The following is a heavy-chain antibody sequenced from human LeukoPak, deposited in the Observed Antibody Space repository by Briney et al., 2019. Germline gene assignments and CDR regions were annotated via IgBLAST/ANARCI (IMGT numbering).Heavy chain of an antibody. V-gene: IGHV1-18*01. J-gene: IGHJ6*03. D-gene: IGHD2-15*01. CDR2: ISAYNGNT. CDR1: GYTFTSYG. CDR3: AKAGSLYYYMDV. Sequence: ASVKVSCKASGYTFTSYGISWVRQAPGQGLEWMGLISAYNGNTNYAQKLQGRVTMTTDTSTSTAYMELRSLRSDDTAVYYCAKAGSLYYYMDVWGKGTTVTVSS.